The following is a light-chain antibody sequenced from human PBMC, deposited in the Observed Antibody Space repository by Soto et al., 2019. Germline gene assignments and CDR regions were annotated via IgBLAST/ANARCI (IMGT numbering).Light chain of an antibody. V-gene: IGKV3-15*01. Sequence: EIVMTQSPATLSVSPGERATLSCRASQSVNSNLAWYQQEPGQAPRLLIYGASTRATGIPTRLSGSGSGTDFTLTISSLQSENFAVYYCQQYNSWPLTFGGGTKVEIK. CDR2: GAS. CDR1: QSVNSN. J-gene: IGKJ4*01. CDR3: QQYNSWPLT.